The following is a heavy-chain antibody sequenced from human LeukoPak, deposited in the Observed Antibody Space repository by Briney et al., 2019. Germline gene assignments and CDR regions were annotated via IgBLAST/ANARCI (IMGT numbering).Heavy chain of an antibody. Sequence: GGSLRLSCAASGFTFSDYYMSWIRQAPGKGLEWVSYISSSSGYTNYADSVKGRFTISRDNAKNSLYLQMNGLRAEDTAVYYCARGGRDAFDIWGQGTMVTVSS. V-gene: IGHV3-11*06. J-gene: IGHJ3*02. D-gene: IGHD5-12*01. CDR3: ARGGRDAFDI. CDR1: GFTFSDYY. CDR2: ISSSSGYT.